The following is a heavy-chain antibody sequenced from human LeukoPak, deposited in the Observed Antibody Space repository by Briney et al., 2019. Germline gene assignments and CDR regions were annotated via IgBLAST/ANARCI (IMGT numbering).Heavy chain of an antibody. V-gene: IGHV3-64*02. CDR2: INQDGAST. D-gene: IGHD5-18*01. Sequence: GGSLRLSCAASGLTLSNYVIHWVRQASGKGLEYVSAINQDGASTYYADSLKGRFTISRDNSKDTVCLQMGSLTVEDTAVYYCAREGYSSGRAGCFDFWGQGTLVTVSS. J-gene: IGHJ4*02. CDR3: AREGYSSGRAGCFDF. CDR1: GLTLSNYV.